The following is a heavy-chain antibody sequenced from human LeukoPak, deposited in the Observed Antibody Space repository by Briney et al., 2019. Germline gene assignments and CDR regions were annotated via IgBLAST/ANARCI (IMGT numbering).Heavy chain of an antibody. CDR2: IYYSGST. V-gene: IGHV4-59*08. CDR1: GGSISSYY. J-gene: IGHJ4*02. D-gene: IGHD3-22*01. CDR3: ARQGGYDSSGYYYDY. Sequence: PSETLSLTCTVSGGSISSYYWSWIRQPPGKGLEWIGHIYYSGSTNYNPSLKSRVTISVDTSKNQFSLKLSSVTAADTAVYYCARQGGYDSSGYYYDYWGQGALVTVSS.